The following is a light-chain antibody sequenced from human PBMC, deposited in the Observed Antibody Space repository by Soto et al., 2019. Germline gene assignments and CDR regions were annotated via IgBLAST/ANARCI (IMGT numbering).Light chain of an antibody. V-gene: IGKV1-33*01. CDR3: QQYKHLIT. J-gene: IGKJ5*01. Sequence: DLQMTQSPSSLSASVGDRVTITCQASQGISNYLNWYQQKPGKAPKLLIYDASNLETGVPSRFSGSGSGTDFTFTITSLQPEDIATYYCQQYKHLITFGQGTRLEIK. CDR1: QGISNY. CDR2: DAS.